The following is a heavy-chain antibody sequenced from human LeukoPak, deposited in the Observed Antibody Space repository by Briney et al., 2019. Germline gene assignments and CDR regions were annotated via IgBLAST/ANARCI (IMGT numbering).Heavy chain of an antibody. CDR2: IDTSGSI. CDR3: ARVKSSTRGPYYHYYMDV. CDR1: GGSISSYY. Sequence: PSETLSLTCTVSGGSISSYYWSWTRQPAGKGLEWIGRIDTSGSIIYNPSLKSRVTISVDTSKNQLSLKVSSVTAADTAVYYCARVKSSTRGPYYHYYMDVWGKGTTVIVSS. D-gene: IGHD3-10*01. V-gene: IGHV4-4*07. J-gene: IGHJ6*03.